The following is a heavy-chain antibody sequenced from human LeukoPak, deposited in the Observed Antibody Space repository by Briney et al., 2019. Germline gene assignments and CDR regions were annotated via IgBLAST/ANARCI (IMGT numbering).Heavy chain of an antibody. D-gene: IGHD6-13*01. Sequence: GESLKISCKGSGHIFSTYWFGWVRQMPGKCLEWMGIIYPGDSDTRYSPSFQGQVTISADKSISTAYLQWSSLKASDTAMYYCARHDSIAYSSSWFPDYWGQGTLVTVSS. CDR2: IYPGDSDT. CDR3: ARHDSIAYSSSWFPDY. J-gene: IGHJ4*02. V-gene: IGHV5-51*01. CDR1: GHIFSTYW.